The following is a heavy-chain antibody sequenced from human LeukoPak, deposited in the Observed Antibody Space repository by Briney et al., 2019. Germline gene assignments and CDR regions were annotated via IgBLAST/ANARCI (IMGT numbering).Heavy chain of an antibody. D-gene: IGHD2-2*01. CDR2: IVVGSGNT. Sequence: GTSVKVSCKASGFTFTSSAMQWVRQASGQRLEWIGWIVVGSGNTNYAQKLQGRVTMTTDTSTSTAYMELRSLRSDDTAVYYCARDSVERWLVPAVLGVTITHDYWGQGTLVTVSS. CDR3: ARDSVERWLVPAVLGVTITHDY. V-gene: IGHV1-58*02. J-gene: IGHJ4*02. CDR1: GFTFTSSA.